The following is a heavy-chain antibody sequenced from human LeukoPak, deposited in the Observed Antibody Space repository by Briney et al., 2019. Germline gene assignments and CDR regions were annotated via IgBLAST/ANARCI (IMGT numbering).Heavy chain of an antibody. D-gene: IGHD3-22*01. Sequence: GGSLRLSCAASGFTISSNYLSWVRQAPGKGLEWVSYISSSSSTIYYADSVKGRFTISRDNAKNSLYLQMNSLRAEDTAVYYCARELYYYDSSGYYPTHYGMDVWGQGTTVTVSS. CDR3: ARELYYYDSSGYYPTHYGMDV. CDR1: GFTISSNY. V-gene: IGHV3-11*04. J-gene: IGHJ6*02. CDR2: ISSSSSTI.